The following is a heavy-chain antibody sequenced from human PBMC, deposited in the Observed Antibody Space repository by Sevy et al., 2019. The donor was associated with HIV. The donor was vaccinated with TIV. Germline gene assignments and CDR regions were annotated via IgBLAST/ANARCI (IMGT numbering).Heavy chain of an antibody. Sequence: ASVKVSCKASGYAFTNYYIQWVRQAPGQGLKWVGWINPATGSTKYAQKFQGRVTITGDTSVSTAYMELIRLESDDTAVYYCARETLDYGDFAFWGQGTQVTVSS. D-gene: IGHD4-17*01. CDR2: INPATGST. V-gene: IGHV1-2*02. J-gene: IGHJ4*02. CDR1: GYAFTNYY. CDR3: ARETLDYGDFAF.